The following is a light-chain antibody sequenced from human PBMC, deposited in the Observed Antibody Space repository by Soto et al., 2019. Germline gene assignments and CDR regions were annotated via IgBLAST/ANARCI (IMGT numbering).Light chain of an antibody. CDR3: QQYNSWLCT. CDR2: GAS. J-gene: IGKJ1*01. V-gene: IGKV3-15*01. CDR1: QSVSSK. Sequence: EIVMTQSPATLSVSPGEGATLSCRASQSVSSKLAWYQQKPGQAPRLLIYGASTRATGIPSRFSGSGSGTEFTLISSRLQSEDSAVYYCQQYNSWLCTFGQGTTVEIK.